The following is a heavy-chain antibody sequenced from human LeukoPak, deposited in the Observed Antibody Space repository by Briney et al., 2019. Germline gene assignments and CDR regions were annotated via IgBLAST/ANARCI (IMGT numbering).Heavy chain of an antibody. CDR2: ISSSGSTM. CDR3: ASSTHQWRFDP. Sequence: PGGSLRLSCAASGFTFNDYYMSWIRQAPGKGLEWVSYISSSGSTMYYADSVKGRFTISRDNAKNSLYLQMNSLRAEDTAVYYCASSTHQWRFDPWGQGTLVTVSS. CDR1: GFTFNDYY. J-gene: IGHJ5*02. V-gene: IGHV3-11*01. D-gene: IGHD2-15*01.